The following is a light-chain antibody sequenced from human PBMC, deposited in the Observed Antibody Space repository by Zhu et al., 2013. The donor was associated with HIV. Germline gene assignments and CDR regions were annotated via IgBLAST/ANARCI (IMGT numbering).Light chain of an antibody. CDR3: LQHHTYPWT. CDR2: DVS. CDR1: QSISRW. Sequence: IQMTQSPSTLSASVGDRVTITCRASQSISRWLAWYQQKSGRAPKLLIYDVSNLARGVPSRFTGSASGTEFTLTINRVQAEDFATYFCLQHHTYPWTFGQATKVEIK. J-gene: IGKJ1*01. V-gene: IGKV1-5*01.